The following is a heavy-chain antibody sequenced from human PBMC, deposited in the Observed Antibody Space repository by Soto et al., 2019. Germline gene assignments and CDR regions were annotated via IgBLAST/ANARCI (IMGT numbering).Heavy chain of an antibody. J-gene: IGHJ4*02. CDR2: IIPIFGTA. CDR3: ARDHADCSGGSCYFDY. V-gene: IGHV1-69*13. CDR1: GGTFSSYA. D-gene: IGHD2-15*01. Sequence: GASVKVSCKASGGTFSSYAISWVRQAPGQGLEWMGGIIPIFGTANYAQKFQGRVTITADESTSTAYMELSSLRSEDTAVYYCARDHADCSGGSCYFDYWGQGTLVT.